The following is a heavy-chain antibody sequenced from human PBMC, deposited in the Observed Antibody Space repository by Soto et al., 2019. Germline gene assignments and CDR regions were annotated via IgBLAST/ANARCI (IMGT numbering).Heavy chain of an antibody. CDR2: IYYSGST. CDR3: AATPRY. Sequence: QVQLQESGPGLVKPSETLSLTCSVSGGSTSSYYWSWIRQPPGKGLEWIGYIYYSGSTDYSPSLKSRVTTTIDTSQNQVSLKLTSVTTADTDVYYCAATPRYWGQGTRVTVSS. V-gene: IGHV4-59*01. CDR1: GGSTSSYY. J-gene: IGHJ4*02. D-gene: IGHD2-15*01.